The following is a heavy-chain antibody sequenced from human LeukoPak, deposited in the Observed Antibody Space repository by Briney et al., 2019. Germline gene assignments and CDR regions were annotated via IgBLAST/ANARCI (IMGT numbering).Heavy chain of an antibody. CDR1: GGSISSSNW. Sequence: SETLSHTCAVSGGSISSSNWWSWVRQPPGKGLEWIGEINHSGSTNYNPSLKSRVTISVDTSKNQFSLKLSSVTAADTAVYYCARGLAGWRPAIYFDYWGQGTLVTVFS. D-gene: IGHD2-2*01. CDR2: INHSGST. J-gene: IGHJ4*02. CDR3: ARGLAGWRPAIYFDY. V-gene: IGHV4-4*02.